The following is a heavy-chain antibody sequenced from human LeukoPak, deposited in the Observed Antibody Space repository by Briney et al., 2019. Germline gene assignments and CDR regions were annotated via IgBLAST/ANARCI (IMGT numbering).Heavy chain of an antibody. V-gene: IGHV1-18*01. CDR3: ARGLDYFGSGKNWFDP. CDR1: GYTFTSYG. Sequence: ASVKVSCKASGYTFTSYGISWVRQAPGQGLEWMGWISAYNGNANYAQKLQGRVTMTTDTSTSTAYMELRSLRSDDTAVYYCARGLDYFGSGKNWFDPWGQGTLLTVSS. D-gene: IGHD3-10*01. CDR2: ISAYNGNA. J-gene: IGHJ5*02.